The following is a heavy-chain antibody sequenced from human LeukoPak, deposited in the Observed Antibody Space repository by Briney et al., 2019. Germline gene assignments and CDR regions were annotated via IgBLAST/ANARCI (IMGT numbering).Heavy chain of an antibody. Sequence: GGSLETSCKGSGCHFTSYWIGRVRQVPGKGLEGMGIIYPGDPDTRYSPSFQGQFTSSADKSISTAYLQWSSLKASDTAMYYCARHGEGIAAAGFDYWGQGTLVTVSS. D-gene: IGHD6-13*01. CDR2: IYPGDPDT. CDR1: GCHFTSYW. CDR3: ARHGEGIAAAGFDY. J-gene: IGHJ4*02. V-gene: IGHV5-51*01.